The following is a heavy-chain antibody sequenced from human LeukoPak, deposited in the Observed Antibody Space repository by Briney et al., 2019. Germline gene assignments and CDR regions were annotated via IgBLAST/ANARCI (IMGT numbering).Heavy chain of an antibody. J-gene: IGHJ4*02. D-gene: IGHD7-27*01. V-gene: IGHV3-30-3*01. CDR3: ARGKTGDS. CDR2: ISYDGSNK. CDR1: GFTFSDYY. Sequence: GGSLRLSCAASGFTFSDYYMSWIRQAPGKGLEWVAVISYDGSNKYYADSVKGRFTISRDNSKNTLYLQMDSLRAEDTAVYYCARGKTGDSWGQGTLVTVSS.